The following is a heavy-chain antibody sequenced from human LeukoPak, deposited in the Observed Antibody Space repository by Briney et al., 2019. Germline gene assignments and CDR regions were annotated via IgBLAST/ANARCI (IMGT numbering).Heavy chain of an antibody. CDR3: ARSKDILTGYCFDY. J-gene: IGHJ4*02. D-gene: IGHD3-9*01. V-gene: IGHV4-39*07. CDR1: GGSISSSSYY. Sequence: PSETLSLTCSVSGGSISSSSYYWGWIRQPPGKGLEWIGSISYSGSTYYNPSLKSRVTISVDTSKNQFSLKLSSVTAADTAVYYRARSKDILTGYCFDYWGQGTLVTVSS. CDR2: ISYSGST.